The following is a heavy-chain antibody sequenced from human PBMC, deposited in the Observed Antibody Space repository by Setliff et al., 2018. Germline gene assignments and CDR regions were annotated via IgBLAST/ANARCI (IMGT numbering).Heavy chain of an antibody. Sequence: PSETLSLTCDVSGISITSGHYWGWIRQSPGEGLEWIATIYHRGRRYYNPSLDSRVTISLDASKNQYSLRLSSVTAADTAVYYCARDMGQPYYFESWGLGTLVTVSS. V-gene: IGHV4-38-2*02. CDR3: ARDMGQPYYFES. CDR1: GISITSGHY. CDR2: IYHRGRR. J-gene: IGHJ4*02. D-gene: IGHD1-1*01.